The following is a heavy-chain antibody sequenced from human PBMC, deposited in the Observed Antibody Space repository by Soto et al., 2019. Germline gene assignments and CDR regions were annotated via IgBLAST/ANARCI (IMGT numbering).Heavy chain of an antibody. D-gene: IGHD6-13*01. CDR2: TYYRSKWYN. Sequence: QSQTLSLTCAISGDSVSSNSAAWNWIRQSPSRGLEWLGRTYYRSKWYNDYAVSVKSRITINPDTSKNQFSLQLNSVTPEDTAVYYCARDLSLFAAGAAGTLYYGMDVWGQGTTVTVSS. CDR3: ARDLSLFAAGAAGTLYYGMDV. V-gene: IGHV6-1*01. CDR1: GDSVSSNSAA. J-gene: IGHJ6*02.